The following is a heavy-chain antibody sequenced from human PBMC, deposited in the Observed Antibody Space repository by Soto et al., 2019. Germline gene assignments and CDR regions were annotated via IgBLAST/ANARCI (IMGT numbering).Heavy chain of an antibody. CDR1: EFTFSTYA. CDR2: ISDSGDIT. V-gene: IGHV3-23*01. J-gene: IGHJ4*02. Sequence: ELNLLEIGGGLVQPGGSLRLSCAASEFTFSTYAMTWVRQAPGRGLQWVATISDSGDITYYADSVKGRFTISRDNSRNTLYLQMNNLRAEDTALYYCAKPWVQSITQRPPRFDYWGRGTLVTVSS. D-gene: IGHD1-20*01. CDR3: AKPWVQSITQRPPRFDY.